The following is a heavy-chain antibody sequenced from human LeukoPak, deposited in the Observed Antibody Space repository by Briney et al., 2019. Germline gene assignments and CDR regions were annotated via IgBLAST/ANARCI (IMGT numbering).Heavy chain of an antibody. V-gene: IGHV3-33*08. Sequence: GGSLRLSCVASGFSFNNFGMSWVRQAPGKGLEWVAVIWYDGSNKYYADSVKGRFTISRDNSKNALYLQMNSLRAEDTAVYYCARDRGAVAGLGAFDIWGQGTMVIISS. CDR3: ARDRGAVAGLGAFDI. CDR1: GFSFNNFG. J-gene: IGHJ3*02. D-gene: IGHD6-19*01. CDR2: IWYDGSNK.